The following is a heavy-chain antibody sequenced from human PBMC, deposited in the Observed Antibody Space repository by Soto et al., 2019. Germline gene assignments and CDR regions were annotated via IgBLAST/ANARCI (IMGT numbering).Heavy chain of an antibody. J-gene: IGHJ4*02. V-gene: IGHV3-30*18. D-gene: IGHD2-8*02. CDR1: GFTFSSYG. CDR2: ISYDGSNK. Sequence: QVQLVESGGGVVQPGRSLRLSCAASGFTFSSYGMHWVRQAPGKGLEWVAVISYDGSNKYYADSVKGRFTISRDNSKNTLYLQMNGLRAEDTAVYYCAKGQERRDGGVYDYWGQGTLVTVSS. CDR3: AKGQERRDGGVYDY.